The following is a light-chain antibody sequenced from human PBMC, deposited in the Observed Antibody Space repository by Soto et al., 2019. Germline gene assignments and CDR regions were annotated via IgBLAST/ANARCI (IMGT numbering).Light chain of an antibody. V-gene: IGKV4-1*01. CDR2: WAS. Sequence: DIVMTQSPDSLAVSLGERATINCKSSQSVLYSSNNKNYLVWYQQKPGQPPNLLISWASTRESGVPDRFSGSGSGTDFTLTISSLQAEDVAVYYCQQYYRTPMTFGQGTRLEIK. CDR3: QQYYRTPMT. CDR1: QSVLYSSNNKNY. J-gene: IGKJ5*01.